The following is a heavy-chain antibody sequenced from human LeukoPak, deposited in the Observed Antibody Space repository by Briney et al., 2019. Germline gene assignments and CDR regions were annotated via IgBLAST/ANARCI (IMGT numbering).Heavy chain of an antibody. Sequence: PSETLSLTCTVSGGSISSSSYYWGWIRQPPGKGLEWIGSIYYSGSTYYNPSLKSRITIFVDTSKNQFSLKLSSVTAADTAVYYCASSLDAFDIWGQGTMVTVSS. J-gene: IGHJ3*02. CDR3: ASSLDAFDI. CDR2: IYYSGST. V-gene: IGHV4-39*01. CDR1: GGSISSSSYY.